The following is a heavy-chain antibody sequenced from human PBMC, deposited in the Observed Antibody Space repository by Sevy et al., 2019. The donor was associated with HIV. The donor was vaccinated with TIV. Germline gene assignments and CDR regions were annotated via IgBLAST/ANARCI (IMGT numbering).Heavy chain of an antibody. Sequence: GGSLRLSCAASGITFSSHAMHWVRQAPGKGLEWVTIISYDGSNKYYADSVKGRFTISRGNSKNTLDLQMNSLRAEDTAVYYCARADYGDYSGEFDYWGQGTLVTVSS. CDR3: ARADYGDYSGEFDY. CDR1: GITFSSHA. CDR2: ISYDGSNK. V-gene: IGHV3-30-3*01. J-gene: IGHJ4*02. D-gene: IGHD4-17*01.